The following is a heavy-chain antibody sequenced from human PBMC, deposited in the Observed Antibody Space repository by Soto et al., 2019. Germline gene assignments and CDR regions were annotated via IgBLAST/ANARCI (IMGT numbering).Heavy chain of an antibody. CDR3: AGDRVQYSGSYSFDY. V-gene: IGHV1-69*06. Sequence: SVKVSCKASGGTFSSYAISWVRQAPGQGLEWMGGIIPIFGTANYAQKFQGRVTITADKSTSTAYMELSSLRSEDTAVYYCAGDRVQYSGSYSFDYWGQGTLVTVSS. D-gene: IGHD1-26*01. CDR1: GGTFSSYA. J-gene: IGHJ4*02. CDR2: IIPIFGTA.